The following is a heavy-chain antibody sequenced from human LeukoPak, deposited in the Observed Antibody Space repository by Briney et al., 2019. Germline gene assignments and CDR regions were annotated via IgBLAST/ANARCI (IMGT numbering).Heavy chain of an antibody. CDR3: ARHRYSGSQAP. CDR2: MYHSGST. J-gene: IGHJ5*02. Sequence: SETLSLTCTVSGGSISSGGYYWSWIRQPPGKGLEWIGYMYHSGSTSYNPSLKSRVTISVDRSNNHFSLKLTSVTAADTAVYYCARHRYSGSQAPWGQGTLVTVSS. V-gene: IGHV4-30-2*01. D-gene: IGHD1-26*01. CDR1: GGSISSGGYY.